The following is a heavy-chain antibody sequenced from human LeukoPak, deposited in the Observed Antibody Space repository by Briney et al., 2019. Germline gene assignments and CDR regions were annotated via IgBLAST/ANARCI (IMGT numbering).Heavy chain of an antibody. Sequence: ASVKVSCKASGYTFTSYDINWVRQAPGKGLERMGGFDPEDGETIYAQKFQGRVTMTEDTSTDTAYMELSSLRSEDTAVYYCATDFTMVRGVIIPNDYWGQGTLVTVSS. CDR3: ATDFTMVRGVIIPNDY. V-gene: IGHV1-24*01. CDR2: FDPEDGET. CDR1: GYTFTSYD. D-gene: IGHD3-10*01. J-gene: IGHJ4*02.